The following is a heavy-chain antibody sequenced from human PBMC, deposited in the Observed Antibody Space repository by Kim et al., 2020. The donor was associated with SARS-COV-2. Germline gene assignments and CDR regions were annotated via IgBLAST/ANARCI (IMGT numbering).Heavy chain of an antibody. Sequence: ASVKVSCKASGYTFTSYYMHWVRQAPGQGLEWMGIINPSGGSTSYAQKFQGRVTMTRDTSTSTVYMELSSLRSEDTAVYYCARDRLSAAGPNYYYYGMDVWGQGTTVTVSS. D-gene: IGHD6-13*01. CDR2: INPSGGST. V-gene: IGHV1-46*01. J-gene: IGHJ6*02. CDR3: ARDRLSAAGPNYYYYGMDV. CDR1: GYTFTSYY.